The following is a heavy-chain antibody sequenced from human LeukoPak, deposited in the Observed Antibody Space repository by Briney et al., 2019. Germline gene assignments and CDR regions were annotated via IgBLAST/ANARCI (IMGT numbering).Heavy chain of an antibody. CDR3: ARENTLLVGAFDT. Sequence: SVKVSCKASGGTFSSYAISWVRQAPGQGLEWMGRIIPILGIANYAQKFQGRVTITADKSTSTAYMELSSLRSEDTAVYYCARENTLLVGAFDTWGQGTMVTVSS. CDR1: GGTFSSYA. CDR2: IIPILGIA. D-gene: IGHD2-15*01. J-gene: IGHJ3*02. V-gene: IGHV1-69*04.